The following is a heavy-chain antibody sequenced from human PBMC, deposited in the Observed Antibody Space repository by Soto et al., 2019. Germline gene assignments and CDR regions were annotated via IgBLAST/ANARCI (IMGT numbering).Heavy chain of an antibody. CDR1: GFTFSSYA. CDR2: ISGSGGST. CDR3: AKGPRGNDYMWGSYRYYDYFDY. D-gene: IGHD3-16*02. Sequence: EVQLLESGGGLVQPGGSLRLSCAASGFTFSSYAMSWVRQAPGKGLEWVSAISGSGGSTYYADSVKGRFTISRDNSKNTLYLQMNSLRAEDTDVYYCAKGPRGNDYMWGSYRYYDYFDYWGQGTLVTVSS. V-gene: IGHV3-23*01. J-gene: IGHJ4*02.